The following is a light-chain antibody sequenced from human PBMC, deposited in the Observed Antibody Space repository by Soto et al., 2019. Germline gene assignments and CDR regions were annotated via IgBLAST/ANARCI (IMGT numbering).Light chain of an antibody. J-gene: IGKJ2*01. Sequence: DIVMTQSPLSLPDTPGEPASISCRSSQSLLHSNGYNYLDWYLQKPGQSPQLLIYLGSNRASGVPDRFSGSGSGTDFTLKISRVEAEDVGVYYCMQALQTPDTFGQGTKLEIK. V-gene: IGKV2-28*01. CDR1: QSLLHSNGYNY. CDR2: LGS. CDR3: MQALQTPDT.